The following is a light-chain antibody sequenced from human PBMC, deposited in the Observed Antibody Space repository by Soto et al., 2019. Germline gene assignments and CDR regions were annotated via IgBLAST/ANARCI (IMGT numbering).Light chain of an antibody. CDR1: QSVSRSY. CDR2: GAS. V-gene: IGKV3-20*01. CDR3: KQYGSSPTWT. Sequence: EIVLTQSPATVSLSPGERATLACRASQSVSRSYLAWYQQKPGQAPRLLIYGASNRADGIPDRFSDSGSGTDFTLNISRLEPEDFAVYYCKQYGSSPTWTFGQGTKVEIK. J-gene: IGKJ1*01.